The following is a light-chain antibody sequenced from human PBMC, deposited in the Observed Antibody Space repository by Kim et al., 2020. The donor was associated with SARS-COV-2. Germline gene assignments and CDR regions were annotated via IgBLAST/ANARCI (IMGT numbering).Light chain of an antibody. CDR1: SGDVGAYNS. V-gene: IGLV2-14*01. CDR2: EVT. J-gene: IGLJ1*01. Sequence: QSNTNACTGNSGDVGAYNSVSWYQQQVGKAPKLVIYEVTGRPSGVSTRFSGSESGNTASLTISGLRAEDEAEYYCSSYTSSGLLYVFGSGTKVTVL. CDR3: SSYTSSGLLYV.